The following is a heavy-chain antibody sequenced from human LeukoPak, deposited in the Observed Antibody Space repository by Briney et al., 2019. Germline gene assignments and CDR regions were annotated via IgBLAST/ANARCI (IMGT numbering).Heavy chain of an antibody. CDR2: FSGSGGST. Sequence: GGSLRLSCAASGFTFSSYAMSWVRQAPGKGLEWVSAFSGSGGSTYYADSVKGRFTISRDNSKNTLYLQMNSLRAEDTAVYYCAKDPGRYYDSSGYDGLYFDYWGQGTLVTVSS. CDR3: AKDPGRYYDSSGYDGLYFDY. J-gene: IGHJ4*02. CDR1: GFTFSSYA. D-gene: IGHD3-22*01. V-gene: IGHV3-23*01.